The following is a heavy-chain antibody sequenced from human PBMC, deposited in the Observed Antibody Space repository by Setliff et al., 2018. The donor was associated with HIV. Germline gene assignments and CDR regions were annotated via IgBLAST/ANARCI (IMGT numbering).Heavy chain of an antibody. CDR3: ARGYPVSYYYYMDV. CDR2: IYYSGST. Sequence: SETLSLTCTVSGGFISSGGYYWSWIRQQPGKGLEWIGYIYYSGSTYYNPSLKSRVTISVDTSKNQFSLKLSSVTAADTAVYYCARGYPVSYYYYMDVWGKGTTVTVSS. J-gene: IGHJ6*03. D-gene: IGHD3-16*02. V-gene: IGHV4-31*03. CDR1: GGFISSGGYY.